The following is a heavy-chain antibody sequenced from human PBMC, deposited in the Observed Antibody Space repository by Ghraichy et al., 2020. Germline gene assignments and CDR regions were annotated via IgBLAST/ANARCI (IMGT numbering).Heavy chain of an antibody. CDR3: ARSQIRNLWFGELSQLA. CDR1: GYTFTSYD. Sequence: ASVKVSCKASGYTFTSYDINWVRQATGQGLEWMGWMNPNSGNTGYAQKFQGRVTMTRNTSISTAYMELSSLRSEDTAVYYCARSQIRNLWFGELSQLAWGQGTLVTVSS. V-gene: IGHV1-8*01. D-gene: IGHD3-10*01. CDR2: MNPNSGNT. J-gene: IGHJ5*02.